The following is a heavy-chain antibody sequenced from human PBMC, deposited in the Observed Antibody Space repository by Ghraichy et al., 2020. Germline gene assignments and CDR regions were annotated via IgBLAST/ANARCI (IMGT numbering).Heavy chain of an antibody. J-gene: IGHJ4*02. CDR3: ARGAAAGTVDY. Sequence: VGSLRLSCAASGFTFSSYWMSWVRQAPGKGLEWVANIKQDGGEKYNVDSVKGRFTISRDNAKNSLYLHMSSLRAEDTAVYYCARGAAAGTVDYWGQRTLVTVSS. CDR1: GFTFSSYW. CDR2: IKQDGGEK. D-gene: IGHD6-13*01. V-gene: IGHV3-7*04.